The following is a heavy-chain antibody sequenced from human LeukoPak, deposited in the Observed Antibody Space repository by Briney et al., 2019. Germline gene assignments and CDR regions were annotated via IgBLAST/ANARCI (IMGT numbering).Heavy chain of an antibody. D-gene: IGHD5-18*01. CDR1: GYTFTGYY. CDR3: ARDADTAMVMD. Sequence: ASVKVSCKASGYTFTGYYMHWVRQAPGQGLEWMGWINPQSGGTNYAQKFQGRVTMTRGTSVSTVYMELSRLRSDDTAVYYCARDADTAMVMDWGQGTLVTVSS. J-gene: IGHJ4*02. CDR2: INPQSGGT. V-gene: IGHV1-2*02.